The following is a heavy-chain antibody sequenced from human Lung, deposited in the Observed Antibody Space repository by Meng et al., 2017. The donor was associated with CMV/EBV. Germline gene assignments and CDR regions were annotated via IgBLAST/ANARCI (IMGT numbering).Heavy chain of an antibody. D-gene: IGHD2-8*01. CDR1: GYSFTTYD. V-gene: IGHV1-69*10. CDR3: ARVLVLIKIDTEEYNWFDP. J-gene: IGHJ5*02. Sequence: SVKVSCKASGYSFTTYDIRWARQATGQGLEWMGGIIPLLNKAHYAEKFKGRVTITADKSTSTAYMELRGLKIEDTAVYYCARVLVLIKIDTEEYNWFDPWGQGTPVTVSS. CDR2: IIPLLNKA.